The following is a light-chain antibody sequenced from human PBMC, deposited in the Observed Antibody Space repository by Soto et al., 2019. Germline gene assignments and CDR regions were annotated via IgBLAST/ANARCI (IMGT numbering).Light chain of an antibody. Sequence: DIQMTQSPSTLSGSVGDRVTITCRASQTISSWLAWYQQKPGKAPKLLIYKASTLKSGVPSRFRGSGSGTEFTLTISSLQPDDFAPYYCQHYNSYSEAFGQGTKVEL. V-gene: IGKV1-5*03. J-gene: IGKJ1*01. CDR1: QTISSW. CDR3: QHYNSYSEA. CDR2: KAS.